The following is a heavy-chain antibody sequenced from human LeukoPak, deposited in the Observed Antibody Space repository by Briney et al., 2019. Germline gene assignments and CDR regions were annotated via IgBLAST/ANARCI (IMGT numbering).Heavy chain of an antibody. Sequence: PSETLSLTCAVYGGSFSGYYWSWIRQPPGKGLEWIGEINHSGSTNYNPSLQSRVTISVDTSKNQFSLKLSSVTAADTAVYYCARGGQLVDSFHAFDIWGQGTMVTVSS. V-gene: IGHV4-34*01. CDR2: INHSGST. CDR3: ARGGQLVDSFHAFDI. J-gene: IGHJ3*02. CDR1: GGSFSGYY. D-gene: IGHD6-6*01.